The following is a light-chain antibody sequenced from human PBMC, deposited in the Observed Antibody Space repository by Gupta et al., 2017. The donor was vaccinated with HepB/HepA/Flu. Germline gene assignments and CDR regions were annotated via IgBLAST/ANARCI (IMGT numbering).Light chain of an antibody. CDR3: MQALPTSIT. CDR1: QSLLHRNGYNY. Sequence: DIVMTQSPLSLPVTPGEPTSISCRSSQSLLHRNGYNYLDWYLQKPGQSTQLPIYLASNRASGVPDRFSGSGSGTDFTLKISRVETGDVGFYYCMQALPTSITFGQGTRLEIK. V-gene: IGKV2-28*01. CDR2: LAS. J-gene: IGKJ5*01.